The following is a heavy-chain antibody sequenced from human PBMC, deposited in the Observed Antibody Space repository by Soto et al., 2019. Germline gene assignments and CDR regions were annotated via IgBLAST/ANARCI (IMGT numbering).Heavy chain of an antibody. CDR3: ARVPGP. Sequence: PSDTLSITCAVSGGSISSCGYSWSWNRQPPGKGLEWIGYIYHSGSTYYNPSLKSRVTISVDRSKNQFSLKLSSVTAADTAVYYCARVPGPWGQGTLVTVSS. CDR2: IYHSGST. J-gene: IGHJ5*02. CDR1: GGSISSCGYS. V-gene: IGHV4-30-2*01. D-gene: IGHD7-27*01.